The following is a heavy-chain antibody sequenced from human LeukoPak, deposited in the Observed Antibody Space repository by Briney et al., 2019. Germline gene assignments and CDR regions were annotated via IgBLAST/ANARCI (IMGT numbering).Heavy chain of an antibody. Sequence: GGSLRLSCAASGFTFDDYAMHWVRQAPGKGLEWVSGISWNSGSIGYADSVKGRFTISRDNAKNSLYLQMNSLRAEDMALYYCAKDRGDLFYYSDYWGQGTLVTVSS. J-gene: IGHJ4*02. V-gene: IGHV3-9*03. CDR3: AKDRGDLFYYSDY. CDR1: GFTFDDYA. CDR2: ISWNSGSI. D-gene: IGHD7-27*01.